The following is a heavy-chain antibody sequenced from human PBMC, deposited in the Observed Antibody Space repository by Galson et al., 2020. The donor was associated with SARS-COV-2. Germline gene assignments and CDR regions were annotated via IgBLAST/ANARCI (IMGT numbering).Heavy chain of an antibody. Sequence: GGSLRLSCAVSGFTFSTAWMIWVRQAPGKGLEWVGRIKRRSDGETTDYGAPVKGRFIISRDDSKDTLYLHMNSLRTEDTAVYYCAIRFGGLGYMDVWGKGTTVTVSS. CDR1: GFTFSTAW. D-gene: IGHD3-10*01. CDR2: IKRRSDGETT. CDR3: AIRFGGLGYMDV. J-gene: IGHJ6*04. V-gene: IGHV3-15*01.